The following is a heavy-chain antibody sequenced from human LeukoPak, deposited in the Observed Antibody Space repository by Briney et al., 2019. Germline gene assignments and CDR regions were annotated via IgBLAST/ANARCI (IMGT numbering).Heavy chain of an antibody. J-gene: IGHJ4*02. CDR2: INPNGGGT. Sequence: EASVKVSCKTSGYTFTSYYMHWMRQAPGQGLEWVGMINPNGGGTSSAQKFQGRVTMTRDTSTSTVYMDLRSLTSDDTAVYYCARGVARWGAMVYFDYWGQGTLVTVSS. D-gene: IGHD5-18*01. V-gene: IGHV1-46*01. CDR1: GYTFTSYY. CDR3: ARGVARWGAMVYFDY.